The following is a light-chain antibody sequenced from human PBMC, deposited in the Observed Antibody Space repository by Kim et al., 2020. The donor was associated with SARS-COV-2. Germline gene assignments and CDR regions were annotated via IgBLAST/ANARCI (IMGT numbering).Light chain of an antibody. J-gene: IGKJ2*01. CDR2: GAS. CDR3: QQYGSSPYT. CDR1: QSVSSSY. V-gene: IGKV3-20*01. Sequence: DIVLTQSPGTLSSSPGERATLSCRASQSVSSSYLAWYQQKPGQAPRLLIYGASSRATGIPDRFSGSGSGTDFTLTISRLEREDFAVYYCQQYGSSPYTFGRETEVEI.